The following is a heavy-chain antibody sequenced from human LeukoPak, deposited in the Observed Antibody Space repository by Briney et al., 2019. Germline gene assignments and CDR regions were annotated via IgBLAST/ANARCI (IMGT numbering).Heavy chain of an antibody. CDR1: GFTFSSYS. V-gene: IGHV4-34*01. J-gene: IGHJ4*02. Sequence: GSLRLSCAASGFTFSSYSMSWIRQPPGKGPEWIGEINHSGSTNYNPSLKSRVTISVDTSKNQFSLKLSSVTAADTAVYYCARGGSRYFDWLNYWGQGTLVTVSS. CDR3: ARGGSRYFDWLNY. D-gene: IGHD3-9*01. CDR2: INHSGST.